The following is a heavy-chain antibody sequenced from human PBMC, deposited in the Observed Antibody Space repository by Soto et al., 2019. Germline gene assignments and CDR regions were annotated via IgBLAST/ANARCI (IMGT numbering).Heavy chain of an antibody. CDR2: ISGNGRII. J-gene: IGHJ4*02. Sequence: QVQLVESGGGLVKPGGSLRLSCATSGFIFSDYYMHWIRQAPGKGLEWISYISGNGRIIQYADSAKGRFTISRDNAQNSLYLQMNSLRAEDTALYFCARDFDADSRTDFDYWGQGTLFTVSS. CDR1: GFIFSDYY. V-gene: IGHV3-11*01. CDR3: ARDFDADSRTDFDY. D-gene: IGHD4-17*01.